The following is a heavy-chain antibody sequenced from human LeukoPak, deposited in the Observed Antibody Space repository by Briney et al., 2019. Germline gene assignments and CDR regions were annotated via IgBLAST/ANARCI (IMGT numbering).Heavy chain of an antibody. V-gene: IGHV3-30*18. Sequence: GGSLRLSCAASGFTVSSHGMHWVRQAPGKGLGGVAVISYDGRNKYYADSVKCRFTISRDNAKNSLYLQMNSLRAEHRAVYYCAELGITMIGGVWGKGTTVTISS. D-gene: IGHD3-10*02. CDR3: AELGITMIGGV. CDR2: ISYDGRNK. CDR1: GFTVSSHG. J-gene: IGHJ6*04.